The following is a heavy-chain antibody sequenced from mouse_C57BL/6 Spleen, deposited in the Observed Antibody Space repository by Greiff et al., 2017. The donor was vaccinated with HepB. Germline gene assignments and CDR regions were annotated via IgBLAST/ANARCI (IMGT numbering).Heavy chain of an antibody. CDR2: IDPANGNT. CDR3: ASRAIYYDYDWFAY. V-gene: IGHV14-3*01. D-gene: IGHD2-4*01. Sequence: EVMLVESVAELVRPGASVKLSCTASGFNIKNTYMHWVKQRPEQGLEWIGRIDPANGNTKYAPKFQGKATITADTSSNTAYLQLSSLTSEDTAIYYCASRAIYYDYDWFAYLGQGTLVTVSA. J-gene: IGHJ3*01. CDR1: GFNIKNTY.